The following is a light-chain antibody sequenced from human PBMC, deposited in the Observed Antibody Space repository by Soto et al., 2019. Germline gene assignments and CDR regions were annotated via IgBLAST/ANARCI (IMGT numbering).Light chain of an antibody. CDR1: SSDVGGYNY. V-gene: IGLV2-14*01. CDR2: DVS. Sequence: QSALTQPASVSGSPGQSITISCTGTSSDVGGYNYVSWYQQHPGKVPKLMIYDVSNRPSGVSNRFSGSKSGNTASRTISGLQAEDEGDYYCSSYTGSSTLGVFGGGTKLTVL. CDR3: SSYTGSSTLGV. J-gene: IGLJ2*01.